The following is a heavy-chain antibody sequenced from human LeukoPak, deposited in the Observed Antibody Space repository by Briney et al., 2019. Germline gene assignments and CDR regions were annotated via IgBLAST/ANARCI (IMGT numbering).Heavy chain of an antibody. V-gene: IGHV4-39*07. D-gene: IGHD2-15*01. CDR1: GGSISSSSYY. CDR3: AKVGYCSGGSCYWYFDL. Sequence: PSETLSLTCTVSGGSISSSSYYWGWIPQPPGKGLEWIGSIYYSGSTYYNPSLKSRVTISVDTSKNQFSLKLSSVTAADTAVYYCAKVGYCSGGSCYWYFDLWGRGTLVTVSS. CDR2: IYYSGST. J-gene: IGHJ2*01.